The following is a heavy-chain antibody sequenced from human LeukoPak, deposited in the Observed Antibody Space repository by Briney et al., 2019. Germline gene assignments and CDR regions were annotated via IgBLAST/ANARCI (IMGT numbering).Heavy chain of an antibody. J-gene: IGHJ4*02. Sequence: SETLSLTCTVSGGSISPYYWNWIRQPPGKGLEWIGYIYYSGSADYNPALKSRVTISVDTSKNQISLKLSSVTAADTAVYYCARDKVPGDYWGRGTLVTVSS. CDR3: ARDKVPGDY. CDR2: IYYSGSA. D-gene: IGHD1-1*01. V-gene: IGHV4-59*01. CDR1: GGSISPYY.